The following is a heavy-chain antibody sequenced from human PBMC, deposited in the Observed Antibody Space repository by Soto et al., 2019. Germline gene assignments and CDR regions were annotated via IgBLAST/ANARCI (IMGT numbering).Heavy chain of an antibody. CDR3: AKEFSSSASDDYYCYGMDV. D-gene: IGHD6-6*01. Sequence: PSQTLSLTCAISGDSVSSDTAAWNWIRQSPSRGLEWLGRTYYRSQWYNDYTLSVKSRITITPYTSKNQFSLQLNSVTPDDTAVYYCAKEFSSSASDDYYCYGMDVLGQGTTVTVSS. J-gene: IGHJ6*02. V-gene: IGHV6-1*01. CDR1: GDSVSSDTAA. CDR2: TYYRSQWYN.